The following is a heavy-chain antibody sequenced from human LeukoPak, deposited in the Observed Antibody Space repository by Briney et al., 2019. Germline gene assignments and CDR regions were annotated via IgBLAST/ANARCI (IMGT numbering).Heavy chain of an antibody. CDR3: SEGYFEPFDH. J-gene: IGHJ4*02. CDR2: LSYTGKT. D-gene: IGHD2/OR15-2a*01. V-gene: IGHV4-59*02. Sequence: SETLALTCVVSGALVHSSHRHWVRQFPGKGLEWIGCLSYTGKTDYNPSLTSRVTISPDTSKNQVSLKLKSVTAADTAIYYCSEGYFEPFDHWGQGTLVTVSS. CDR1: GALVHSSH.